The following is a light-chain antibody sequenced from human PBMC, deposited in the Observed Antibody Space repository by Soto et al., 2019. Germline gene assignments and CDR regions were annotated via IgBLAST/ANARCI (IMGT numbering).Light chain of an antibody. CDR3: QQYGSSFRYT. Sequence: EIVLTQSPGTLSLSPGERATLSCRASQSVNGNYLTWYQQKPGQAPRLLIYGASSRATGIPDRFSGSGSETAFTLTISRLEPEDFAVYYCQQYGSSFRYTFGQGTKLEIK. CDR2: GAS. V-gene: IGKV3-20*01. J-gene: IGKJ2*01. CDR1: QSVNGNY.